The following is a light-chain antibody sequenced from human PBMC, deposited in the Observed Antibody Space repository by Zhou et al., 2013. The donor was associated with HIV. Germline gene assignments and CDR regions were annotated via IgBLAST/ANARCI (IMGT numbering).Light chain of an antibody. J-gene: IGKJ1*01. CDR3: QQYNNWPPL. Sequence: EIVLTQSPGTLSLSPGERATLSCRASHTISANYLAWYQQKPGQAPRLLIYGASTRATGFPARFSGGGSGTEFTLTISSMQSEDFAVYYCQQYNNWPPLFGQGTKGG. CDR1: HTISAN. V-gene: IGKV3-15*01. CDR2: GAS.